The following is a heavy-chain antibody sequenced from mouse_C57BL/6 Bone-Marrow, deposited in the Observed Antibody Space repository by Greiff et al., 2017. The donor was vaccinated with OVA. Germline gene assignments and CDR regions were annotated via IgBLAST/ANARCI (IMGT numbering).Heavy chain of an antibody. CDR3: ASGFNDYGSSWYFDV. Sequence: VQLQQSGAELARPGASVKLSCKASGYTFTSYGISWVKQSPGPGLEWIGEIYPSSGNTYYNEKFNGKATLTADKSSSTAYMELRSLTSEDSAVYFCASGFNDYGSSWYFDVWGTGTTVTVSS. CDR2: IYPSSGNT. J-gene: IGHJ1*03. V-gene: IGHV1-81*01. CDR1: GYTFTSYG. D-gene: IGHD1-1*01.